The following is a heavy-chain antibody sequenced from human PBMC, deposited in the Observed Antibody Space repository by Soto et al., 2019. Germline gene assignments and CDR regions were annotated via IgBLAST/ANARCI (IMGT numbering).Heavy chain of an antibody. J-gene: IGHJ4*02. CDR3: ARPRPSVFAQSYFEV. CDR1: GDSISSRSYY. Sequence: SETLSLTCTVTGDSISSRSYYWGWIRQPPGKGLEWIGSMYYSGSTYNNPSLRSRVSMCIDTSKDQFSLKLKSVTAADTALYFCARPRPSVFAQSYFEVWCPGSLVT. V-gene: IGHV4-39*01. D-gene: IGHD3-3*01. CDR2: MYYSGST.